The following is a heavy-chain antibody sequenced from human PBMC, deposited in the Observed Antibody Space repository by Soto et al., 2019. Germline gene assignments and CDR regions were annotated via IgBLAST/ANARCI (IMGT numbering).Heavy chain of an antibody. J-gene: IGHJ6*02. V-gene: IGHV5-10-1*01. CDR3: ARLSIAAGSLASPPPYGMDV. CDR2: IDPSDSYT. Sequence: GESLKISCKGSGYSFTSYWISWVRQMPGEGLEWMGRIDPSDSYTNYSPSFQGHVTISADKSISTAYLQWSSLKASDTAMYYCARLSIAAGSLASPPPYGMDVWGQGTTVTV. D-gene: IGHD6-6*01. CDR1: GYSFTSYW.